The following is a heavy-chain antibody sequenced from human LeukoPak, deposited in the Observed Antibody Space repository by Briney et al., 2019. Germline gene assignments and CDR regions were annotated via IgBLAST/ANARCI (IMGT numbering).Heavy chain of an antibody. D-gene: IGHD3-22*01. CDR1: GFTFSSHE. CDR3: ARSYYDSSGYLDY. Sequence: QPGGSLRLSCAASGFTFSSHEMNWVRQAPGKGLEWVSYISSSGSTIYYADSVKGRFTISRDNAKNSLYLQMNSLRAEDTAVYYCARSYYDSSGYLDYWGQGTLVTVSS. CDR2: ISSSGSTI. J-gene: IGHJ4*02. V-gene: IGHV3-48*03.